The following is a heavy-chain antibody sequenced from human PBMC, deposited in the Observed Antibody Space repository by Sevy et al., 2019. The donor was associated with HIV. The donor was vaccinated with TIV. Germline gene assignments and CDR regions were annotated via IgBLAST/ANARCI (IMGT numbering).Heavy chain of an antibody. J-gene: IGHJ4*02. V-gene: IGHV3-23*01. CDR1: GFTFSMYS. CDR2: FSFGCGEI. Sequence: GGSLRLSCAASGFTFSMYSMSWVRQPPGKGLEWVSTFSFGCGEINYADSVKGRFTISRDNSKSSVYLQMNNLRPEATAVYYCAREGCTKPHDFWGQGTLVTVSS. D-gene: IGHD2-8*01. CDR3: AREGCTKPHDF.